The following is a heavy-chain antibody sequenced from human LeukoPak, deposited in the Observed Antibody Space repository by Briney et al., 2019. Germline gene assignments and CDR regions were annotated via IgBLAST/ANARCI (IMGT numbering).Heavy chain of an antibody. CDR2: IGTAGDT. CDR3: ARGPPSSMVRGVISA. Sequence: GGPLRLSCAASGFTFSSYDMHWVRQATGKGLGWVSAIGTAGDTYYPGSVKGRFTISRENAKNSLYLQMNSLRAGDTAVYYCARGPPSSMVRGVISAWGQGTLVTVSS. J-gene: IGHJ5*02. CDR1: GFTFSSYD. D-gene: IGHD3-10*01. V-gene: IGHV3-13*01.